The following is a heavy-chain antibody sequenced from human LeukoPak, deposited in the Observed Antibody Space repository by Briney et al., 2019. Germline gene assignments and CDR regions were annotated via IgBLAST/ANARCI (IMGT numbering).Heavy chain of an antibody. V-gene: IGHV3-23*01. J-gene: IGHJ4*03. CDR2: ISISGDT. Sequence: GGSLRLSCAASGFISSSYIMNWVRQAPGKGLEWVSSISISGDTYYADSVKGRFTLSRDNSMDTLYLQMNSLRVKDTAVYYCAKELRPNDYWGQGTLVTVSS. CDR1: GFISSSYI. CDR3: AKELRPNDY. D-gene: IGHD2-15*01.